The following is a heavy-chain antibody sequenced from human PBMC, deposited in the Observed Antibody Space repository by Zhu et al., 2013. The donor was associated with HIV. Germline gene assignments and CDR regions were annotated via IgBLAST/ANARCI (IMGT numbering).Heavy chain of an antibody. CDR3: GRHHNSGYYSYFDY. D-gene: IGHD3-22*01. CDR2: IIPIFGTA. Sequence: RQAPGQGLEWMGGIIPIFGTANYAQKFQGRVTITADESTSTAYMELSSLRSEDTAVYYCGRHHNSGYYSYFDYWGQGTLVTVSS. V-gene: IGHV1-69*01. J-gene: IGHJ4*02.